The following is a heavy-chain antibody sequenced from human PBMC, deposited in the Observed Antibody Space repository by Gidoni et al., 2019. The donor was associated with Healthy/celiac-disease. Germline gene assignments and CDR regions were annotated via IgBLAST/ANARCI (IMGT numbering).Heavy chain of an antibody. D-gene: IGHD3-3*01. CDR3: ARQPLPSYDFWSGYYLYYFDY. V-gene: IGHV4-39*01. J-gene: IGHJ4*02. CDR1: GGSISSSSYY. CDR2: IYYSGST. Sequence: QLQLQESGPGLVKPSETLSLTCTVSGGSISSSSYYWGWIRQPPGKGLEWIGSIYYSGSTYYNPSLKSRVTISVDTSKNQFSLKLSSVTAADTAVYYCARQPLPSYDFWSGYYLYYFDYWGQGTLVTVSS.